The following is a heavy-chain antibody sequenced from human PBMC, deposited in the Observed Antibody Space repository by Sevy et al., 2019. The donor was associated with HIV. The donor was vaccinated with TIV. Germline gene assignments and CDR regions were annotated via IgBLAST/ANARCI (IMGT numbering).Heavy chain of an antibody. J-gene: IGHJ4*02. CDR3: ATAPGYYDSAPFDY. CDR2: IKSKIDGETT. CDR1: GFTFNNAW. V-gene: IGHV3-15*01. D-gene: IGHD3-22*01. Sequence: GGSLRLSCAVSGFTFNNAWMNWVRQAPGTGLQWVGLIKSKIDGETTDYAAPVKGRFTSRDDSKNTLYLQMNSLKIEDTAVYYCATAPGYYDSAPFDYWGPGTLVTVSS.